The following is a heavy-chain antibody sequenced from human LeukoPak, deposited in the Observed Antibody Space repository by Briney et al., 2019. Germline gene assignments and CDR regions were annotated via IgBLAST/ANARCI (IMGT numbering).Heavy chain of an antibody. J-gene: IGHJ4*02. D-gene: IGHD1-26*01. V-gene: IGHV3-49*04. CDR1: GFTFGDYA. CDR3: TRDGLVGATTGFDY. Sequence: PGRSLRLSCTASGFTFGDYAMSWVRQAPGKGLEWVGFIRSKAYGGTTEYAASVKGRFTISRDDSKSIAYLQMNSLKTEDTAVYYCTRDGLVGATTGFDYWGQGTLVTVSS. CDR2: IRSKAYGGTT.